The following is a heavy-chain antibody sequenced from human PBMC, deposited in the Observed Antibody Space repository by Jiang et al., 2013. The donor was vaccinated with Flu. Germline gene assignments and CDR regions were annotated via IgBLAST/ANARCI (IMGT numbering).Heavy chain of an antibody. D-gene: IGHD2-21*01. J-gene: IGHJ5*01. Sequence: EVKKPGASVKVSCKVSGYTLTKLAIHWVRQAPGKGLEWMGGFDPEDYETIYAQKFQGRVTMTEDTSTDTAYMELSSLRSEDTAVFYCATSKNYYHAIKKNWFESWGQGTLVTVSS. CDR3: ATSKNYYHAIKKNWFES. CDR1: GYTLTKLA. CDR2: FDPEDYET. V-gene: IGHV1-24*01.